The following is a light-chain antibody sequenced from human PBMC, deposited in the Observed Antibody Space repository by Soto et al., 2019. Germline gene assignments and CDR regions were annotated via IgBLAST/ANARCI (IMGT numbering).Light chain of an antibody. Sequence: QSALTQPASVSGSPGQSITMSCTGTSSDVGGYNYVSWYQQHPGKAPKLILYDVSNRPSGVSNRFSGSKSGNTASLTISGLQAEDEADYYCSSSTTSSTQVFGTGTKLTVL. CDR3: SSSTTSSTQV. CDR1: SSDVGGYNY. CDR2: DVS. J-gene: IGLJ1*01. V-gene: IGLV2-14*01.